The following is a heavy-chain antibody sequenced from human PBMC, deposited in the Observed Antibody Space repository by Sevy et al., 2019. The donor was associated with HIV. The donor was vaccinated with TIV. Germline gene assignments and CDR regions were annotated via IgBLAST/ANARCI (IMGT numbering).Heavy chain of an antibody. D-gene: IGHD3-9*01. CDR1: GFTFSSYA. CDR2: ISGSGGST. Sequence: GGSLRLSCAASGFTFSSYAMSWVRQAPGKGLEWVSAISGSGGSTYYAGSVKGRFTISRDNSKNTLYLQMNSLRAEDMAVYYCAKGFLTATYYYYYYYGMDVWGQGTTVTVSS. V-gene: IGHV3-23*01. J-gene: IGHJ6*02. CDR3: AKGFLTATYYYYYYYGMDV.